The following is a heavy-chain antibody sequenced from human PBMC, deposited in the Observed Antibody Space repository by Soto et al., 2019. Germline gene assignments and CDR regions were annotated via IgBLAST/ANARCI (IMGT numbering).Heavy chain of an antibody. D-gene: IGHD5-18*01. Sequence: GGSLRLSCAASGFTFSSYGMHWVRQAPGKGLEWVAVIWYDGSNKYYADSVKGRFTISRDNSKNTLYLQMNSLRAEDTAVYYCARPEANTARADYYYYGMDVWGQGTTVTVSS. CDR1: GFTFSSYG. CDR2: IWYDGSNK. CDR3: ARPEANTARADYYYYGMDV. V-gene: IGHV3-33*01. J-gene: IGHJ6*02.